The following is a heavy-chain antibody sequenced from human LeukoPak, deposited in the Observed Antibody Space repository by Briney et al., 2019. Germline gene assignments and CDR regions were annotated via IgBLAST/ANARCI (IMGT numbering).Heavy chain of an antibody. V-gene: IGHV3-7*03. CDR1: GFTFSSYW. J-gene: IGHJ6*02. CDR2: IKQDGSEK. CDR3: ARARGSGYCSGGSCYLVDYYYGMDV. Sequence: GSLRLSCAASGFTFSSYWMSWVRQAPGKGLEWVANIKQDGSEKYYVDSVKGRFTISRDNAKNSLYLQMNSLRAEDTAVYYCARARGSGYCSGGSCYLVDYYYGMDVWGQGTTVTVSS. D-gene: IGHD2-15*01.